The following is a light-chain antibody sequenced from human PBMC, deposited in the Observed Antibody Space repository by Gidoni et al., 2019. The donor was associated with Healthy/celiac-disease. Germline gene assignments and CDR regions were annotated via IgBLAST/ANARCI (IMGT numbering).Light chain of an antibody. Sequence: QSVLTQPTSASGTPGQGVTISCSGSGSNVGSNTVNWYQQLPGTDPKLLIYSNNQRPAGVPDRFSGSKSGTSASLAISGLQSEDEADYYCAAWDDSLNGWVFGGGTKLTVL. CDR2: SNN. CDR3: AAWDDSLNGWV. V-gene: IGLV1-44*01. CDR1: GSNVGSNT. J-gene: IGLJ3*02.